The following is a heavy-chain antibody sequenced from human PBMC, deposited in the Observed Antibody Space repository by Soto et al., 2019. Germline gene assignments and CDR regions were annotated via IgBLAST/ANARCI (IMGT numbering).Heavy chain of an antibody. CDR3: AREYSSSSGNYGMDV. CDR2: IYYSGST. D-gene: IGHD6-6*01. Sequence: SETLSLTCTVSGGSISSGGYYWSWIRQHPGKGLEWIGYIYYSGSTYYNPSLKSRVTISVDTSKNQFSLKLSSVTAADTAVYYCAREYSSSSGNYGMDVWGHRTTVTVSS. CDR1: GGSISSGGYY. V-gene: IGHV4-31*03. J-gene: IGHJ6*02.